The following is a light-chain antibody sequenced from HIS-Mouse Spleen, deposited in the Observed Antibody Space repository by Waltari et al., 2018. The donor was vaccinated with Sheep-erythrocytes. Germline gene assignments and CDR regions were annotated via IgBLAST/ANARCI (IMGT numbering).Light chain of an antibody. CDR2: DVS. CDR1: SSDVGGYNY. J-gene: IGLJ1*01. CDR3: CSYAGSYNHV. Sequence: QSALTQPRSVSGSPGQSVTISCTGTSSDVGGYNYVSRYQQTPGKAPKLMIYDVSKRPSGVPDRFSGSKSGNTASLTISGLQAEDEADYYCCSYAGSYNHVFATGTKVTVL. V-gene: IGLV2-11*01.